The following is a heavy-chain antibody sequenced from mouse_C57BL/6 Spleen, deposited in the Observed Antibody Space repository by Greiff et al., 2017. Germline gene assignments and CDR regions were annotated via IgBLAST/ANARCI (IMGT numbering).Heavy chain of an antibody. CDR1: GYSFTGYF. J-gene: IGHJ3*01. CDR3: ARWDDGYYGFAY. D-gene: IGHD2-3*01. CDR2: INPYNGDT. Sequence: EVQLQQSGPELVKPGDSVKISCKASGYSFTGYFMNWVMQSHGKSLEWIGRINPYNGDTFYNQKFKGKATLTVDKSSSTAHMELRSLTSEDSAVYYCARWDDGYYGFAYWGQGTLVTVSA. V-gene: IGHV1-20*01.